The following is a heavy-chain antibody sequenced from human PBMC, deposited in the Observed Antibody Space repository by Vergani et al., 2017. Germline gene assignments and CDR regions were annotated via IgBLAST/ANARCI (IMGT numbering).Heavy chain of an antibody. CDR3: VRMIDPQVRPACRWGWFDP. V-gene: IGHV2-70*01. CDR2: IDWDDDK. J-gene: IGHJ5*02. Sequence: ESGPGLVKPSETLSLTCTVSGGSVSSGSYYWSWIRQPPGKGLEWLALIDWDDDKYYSTSLKTRLTISKDTSKNQVVLTMTNMDPVDTATYYCVRMIDPQVRPACRWGWFDPWGQGTLVTVSS. CDR1: GGSVSSGSYY. D-gene: IGHD3-16*01.